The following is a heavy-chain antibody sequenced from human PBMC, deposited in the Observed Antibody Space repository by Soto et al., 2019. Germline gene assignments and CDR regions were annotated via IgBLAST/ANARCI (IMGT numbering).Heavy chain of an antibody. CDR1: GYTFTSYG. V-gene: IGHV1-18*01. CDR3: ARGPQTYGGGGSCYSHYFDN. D-gene: IGHD2-15*01. CDR2: ISAYNGNT. Sequence: QIQLVQSGAEVKKPGASVKVSCKASGYTFTSYGISWVRQAPGQGLEWMGWISAYNGNTNYAQNPKGRVTMTTDTPTSIAYMELRSLRADDTAVSYCARGPQTYGGGGSCYSHYFDNWGQGTLVTVSS. J-gene: IGHJ4*02.